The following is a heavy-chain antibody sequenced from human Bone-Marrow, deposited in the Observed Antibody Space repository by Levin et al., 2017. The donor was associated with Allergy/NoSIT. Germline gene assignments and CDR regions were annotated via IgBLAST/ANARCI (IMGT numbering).Heavy chain of an antibody. Sequence: GGSLRLSCAASGFTFSSYWMHWVRQAPGKGLVWVSRINSDGSSTSYADSVKGRFTISRDNAKNTLYLQMNSLRAEDTAVYYCARGYYDSSGYYYSGLGYWGQGTLVTVSS. V-gene: IGHV3-74*01. CDR2: INSDGSST. D-gene: IGHD3-22*01. CDR3: ARGYYDSSGYYYSGLGY. J-gene: IGHJ4*02. CDR1: GFTFSSYW.